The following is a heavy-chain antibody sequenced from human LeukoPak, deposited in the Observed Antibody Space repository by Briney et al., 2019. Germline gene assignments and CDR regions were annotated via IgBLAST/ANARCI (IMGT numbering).Heavy chain of an antibody. CDR2: IRYDGSNK. V-gene: IGHV3-30*02. D-gene: IGHD3-22*01. Sequence: PGGSLRLSCAASGFTFSSYGMHWVRQAPGKGLEWVAFIRYDGSNKYYADSVKGRFTISRDNSKNTLYLQMNSLRAEDTAVYYCAAPDSSGYYPYYYYYYMDVWGKGTTVTVSS. CDR3: AAPDSSGYYPYYYYYYMDV. CDR1: GFTFSSYG. J-gene: IGHJ6*03.